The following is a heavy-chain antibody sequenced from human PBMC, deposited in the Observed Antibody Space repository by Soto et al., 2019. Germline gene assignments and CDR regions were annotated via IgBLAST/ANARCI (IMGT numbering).Heavy chain of an antibody. J-gene: IGHJ6*03. Sequence: GSLRLSCAASGFTVSSNYMSWVRQAPGKGLEWVSVIYSGGSTYYADSVKGRFTISRHNSKNTLYLQMNSLRAEDTAVYYCASGPYSSSSGGYYYYYYVDVWGKGTTVTVSS. V-gene: IGHV3-53*04. CDR3: ASGPYSSSSGGYYYYYYVDV. CDR2: IYSGGST. CDR1: GFTVSSNY. D-gene: IGHD6-6*01.